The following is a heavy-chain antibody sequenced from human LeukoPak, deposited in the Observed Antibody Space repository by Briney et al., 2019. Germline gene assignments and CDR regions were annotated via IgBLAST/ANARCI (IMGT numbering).Heavy chain of an antibody. D-gene: IGHD2-2*01. J-gene: IGHJ5*02. V-gene: IGHV1-8*03. CDR1: GYTFTSYD. CDR3: ARVAGIVVVPAANPWAVKRNNWFDP. Sequence: ASVKVSCKASGYTFTSYDINWVRQATGQGLEWMGWMNPNSGNTGYAQKFQGRVTITRNTSISTAYMELSSLRSEDTAVYYCARVAGIVVVPAANPWAVKRNNWFDPWGQGTLVTVSS. CDR2: MNPNSGNT.